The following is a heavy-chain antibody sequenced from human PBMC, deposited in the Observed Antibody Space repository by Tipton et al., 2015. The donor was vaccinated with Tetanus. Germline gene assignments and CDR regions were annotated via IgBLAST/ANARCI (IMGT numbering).Heavy chain of an antibody. CDR3: ARDRGDYIYYGMDV. CDR1: GYTFTGYY. V-gene: IGHV1-2*02. Sequence: QLVQSGAEVKKPGASVEVSCKASGYTFTGYYIYWVRQAPGQGLEWMGWIDTNSGGTVYAQKFQGRVTMTRDTSIRTAYMELRSLRSEDTAVYYCARDRGDYIYYGMDVWGPGTTVTVS. CDR2: IDTNSGGT. J-gene: IGHJ6*02. D-gene: IGHD3-22*01.